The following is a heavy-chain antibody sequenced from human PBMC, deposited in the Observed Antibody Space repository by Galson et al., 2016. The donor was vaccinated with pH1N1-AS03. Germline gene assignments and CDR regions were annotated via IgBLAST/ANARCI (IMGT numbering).Heavy chain of an antibody. CDR3: AVWGYISNTHGMDV. Sequence: SLRLSCAAAGFTFSTYAMHWVRQATGKGLEWVSIIAATGDTNYGGSVKGRFTISREDAKNSLYLQMNSLSAEDTAVYYCAVWGYISNTHGMDVWGKGTTVTVSS. CDR2: IAATGDT. D-gene: IGHD5-18*01. V-gene: IGHV3-13*01. CDR1: GFTFSTYA. J-gene: IGHJ6*04.